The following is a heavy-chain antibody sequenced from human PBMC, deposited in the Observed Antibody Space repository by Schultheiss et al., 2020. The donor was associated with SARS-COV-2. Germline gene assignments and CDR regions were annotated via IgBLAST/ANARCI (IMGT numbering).Heavy chain of an antibody. J-gene: IGHJ3*02. Sequence: SETLSLTCTVSGGSISSYYWSWIRQPPGKGLEWIGYIYYSGSTNYNPSLKSRVTISVDTSKNQFSLKLSSVTAADTAVYYCAREGSIDAFDIWGQGTTVTVSS. V-gene: IGHV4-59*01. CDR1: GGSISSYY. CDR3: AREGSIDAFDI. CDR2: IYYSGST. D-gene: IGHD6-6*01.